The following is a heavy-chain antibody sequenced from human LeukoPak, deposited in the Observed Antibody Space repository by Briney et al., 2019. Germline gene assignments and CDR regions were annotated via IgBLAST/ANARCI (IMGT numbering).Heavy chain of an antibody. V-gene: IGHV3-48*01. Sequence: GGSLRLSCAASGFTFSDYSMNWVRQAPGKGLEWISYIGIDSGNTNYADSVKGRFAISGDRAKNSLYLQMSSLRVEDTAVYYCARDYKYAFDNWGQGTLVTVSS. J-gene: IGHJ4*02. CDR2: IGIDSGNT. CDR3: ARDYKYAFDN. D-gene: IGHD5-24*01. CDR1: GFTFSDYS.